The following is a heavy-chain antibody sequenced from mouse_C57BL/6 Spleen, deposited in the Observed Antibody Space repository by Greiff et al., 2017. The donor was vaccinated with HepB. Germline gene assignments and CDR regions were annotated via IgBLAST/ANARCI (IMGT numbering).Heavy chain of an antibody. V-gene: IGHV1-82*01. CDR2: IYPGDGDT. CDR3: AREGSNSYAMDY. J-gene: IGHJ4*01. CDR1: GYAFSSSW. Sequence: VQLQQSGPELVKPGASVKISCKASGYAFSSSWMNWVKQRPGKGLEWIGRIYPGDGDTNYNGKVKGKATLTADKSSSTAYMQLSSLTSEDSAVYFCAREGSNSYAMDYWGQGTSVTVSS. D-gene: IGHD2-5*01.